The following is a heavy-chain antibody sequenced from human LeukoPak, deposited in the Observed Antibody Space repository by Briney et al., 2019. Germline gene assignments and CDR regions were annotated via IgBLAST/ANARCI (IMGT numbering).Heavy chain of an antibody. CDR2: IWYDGSNI. CDR3: ARFGGYTYAYPFDL. V-gene: IGHV3-33*01. CDR1: GFTFSSYG. Sequence: GGSLRLSCATSGFTFSSYGMHWVRQAPGKGLEWVAVIWYDGSNIHYADSVQGRFTISRDSSKNMLYLEMNSLRAVDTAVYYCARFGGYTYAYPFDLWGQGTMVTVSS. D-gene: IGHD5-18*01. J-gene: IGHJ3*01.